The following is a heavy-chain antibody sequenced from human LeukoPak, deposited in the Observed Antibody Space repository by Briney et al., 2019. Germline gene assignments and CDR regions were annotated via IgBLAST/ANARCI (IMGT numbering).Heavy chain of an antibody. CDR1: GFTFSSYA. Sequence: TGGSLRLSCAASGFTFSSYAMSWVRQAPGKGLEWVSAISGSGGSTYYADSVKGRFTISRDNSKNTLYLQMNSLRVEDTAVYFCARDPGAFPYFFDCWGRGTLVTVSS. V-gene: IGHV3-23*01. J-gene: IGHJ4*02. CDR2: ISGSGGST. D-gene: IGHD4/OR15-4a*01. CDR3: ARDPGAFPYFFDC.